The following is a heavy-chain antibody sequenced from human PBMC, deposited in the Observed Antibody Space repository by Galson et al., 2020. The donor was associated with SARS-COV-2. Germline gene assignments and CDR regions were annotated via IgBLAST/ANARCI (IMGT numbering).Heavy chain of an antibody. Sequence: SQTLSLTCAIYGGSFSNYYWSWIRQPPGKGLEWIGEINYYGTTNYNPSLKSRVTMSVDTSKNQFSLKVTSVTAADTAVYFCARVRTNGAATFYKAYYFDSWGQGTLVTVSS. CDR3: ARVRTNGAATFYKAYYFDS. J-gene: IGHJ4*02. D-gene: IGHD3-10*01. CDR2: INYYGTT. CDR1: GGSFSNYY. V-gene: IGHV4-34*01.